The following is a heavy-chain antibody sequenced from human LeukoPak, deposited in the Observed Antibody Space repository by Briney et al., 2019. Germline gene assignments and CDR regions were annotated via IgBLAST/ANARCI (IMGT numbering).Heavy chain of an antibody. D-gene: IGHD3-9*01. Sequence: SETLSPTCTVSGGSISSYYWSWIRQPPGKGLEWIGEINLGGSSNYNASLKKRGTMSVDTSKNQFSLKVKSVTAADTAVYYCARDRMGLGPNSDWLFNYYFYDMDLWGQGTTVTVSS. V-gene: IGHV4-59*12. CDR2: INLGGSS. CDR1: GGSISSYY. CDR3: ARDRMGLGPNSDWLFNYYFYDMDL. J-gene: IGHJ6*02.